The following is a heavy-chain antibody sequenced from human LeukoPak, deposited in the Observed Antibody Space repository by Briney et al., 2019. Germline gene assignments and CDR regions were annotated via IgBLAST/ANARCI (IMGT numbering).Heavy chain of an antibody. Sequence: GGSVKDSRKGSGYTFSSYGICWGGQGPGQRVWWMGWISAYNGNTNYAQKLQGRVTMTTDTSTSTAYMELRSLRSDDTAVYYCASCGGDCSAVDYWGQGTLVTVSS. CDR1: GYTFSSYG. CDR2: ISAYNGNT. V-gene: IGHV1-18*01. CDR3: ASCGGDCSAVDY. J-gene: IGHJ4*02. D-gene: IGHD2-21*02.